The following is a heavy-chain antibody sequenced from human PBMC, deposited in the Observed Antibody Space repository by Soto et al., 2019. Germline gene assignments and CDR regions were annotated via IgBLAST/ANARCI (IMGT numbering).Heavy chain of an antibody. V-gene: IGHV3-33*01. D-gene: IGHD3-3*01. CDR2: IWYDGSNK. CDR3: ARSYLEDFWSGYPDYYYYGMDV. J-gene: IGHJ6*02. CDR1: GFTFSSYG. Sequence: VQLVESGGGVVQPGRSLRLSCAASGFTFSSYGMHWVRQAPGKGLEWVAVIWYDGSNKYYADSVKGRFTISRDNSKNTLYLQMNSLRAEDTAVYYCARSYLEDFWSGYPDYYYYGMDVWGQGTTVTVSS.